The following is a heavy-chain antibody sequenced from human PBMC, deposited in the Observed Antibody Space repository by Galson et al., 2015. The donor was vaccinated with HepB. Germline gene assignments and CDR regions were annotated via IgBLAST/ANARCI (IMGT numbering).Heavy chain of an antibody. CDR1: GFTLSDYY. J-gene: IGHJ4*02. Sequence: SLRLSCAASGFTLSDYYMTWIRQAPGKGLEWVSHISSSSSHTKYADSVKGRFTISRDNAKQSLYLQMNSLRAEDTAVYYCARELAGGVFDYWGQGNLVTVSS. V-gene: IGHV3-11*06. CDR3: ARELAGGVFDY. CDR2: ISSSSSHT. D-gene: IGHD6-13*01.